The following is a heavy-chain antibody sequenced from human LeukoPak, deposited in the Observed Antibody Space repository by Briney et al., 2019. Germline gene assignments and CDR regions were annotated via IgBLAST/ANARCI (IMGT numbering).Heavy chain of an antibody. D-gene: IGHD2-15*01. CDR2: IIPILGIA. Sequence: SVKVSCKASGGTFSSYAISWVRQAPGQGLEWMGRIIPILGIANYAQKFQGRVTITADKSTSTAYMELSSLRSEDTAVYYCASGIVVVVAARYYHGMDVWGQGTTVTVSS. CDR3: ASGIVVVVAARYYHGMDV. CDR1: GGTFSSYA. V-gene: IGHV1-69*04. J-gene: IGHJ6*02.